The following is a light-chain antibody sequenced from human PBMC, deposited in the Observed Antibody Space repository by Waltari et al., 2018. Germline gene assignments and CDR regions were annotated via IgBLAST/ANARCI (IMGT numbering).Light chain of an antibody. CDR3: QRYNGAPET. CDR2: AAS. Sequence: DIQLTQSPTSLSASVGDRVTITCVASPDINNSLAWYQQKPGKVPKLLIYAASILQSGVPPRFSGSRSGTDFTLTISALQTEDVANYYCQRYNGAPETFGQGTKVDI. V-gene: IGKV1-27*01. CDR1: PDINNS. J-gene: IGKJ1*01.